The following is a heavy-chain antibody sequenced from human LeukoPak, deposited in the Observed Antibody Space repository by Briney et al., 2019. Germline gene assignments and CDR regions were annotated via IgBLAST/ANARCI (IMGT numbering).Heavy chain of an antibody. CDR2: VYYHGGT. Sequence: PSETLSLTCTVSGGSVSSGSYYWSWIRQPPGKGLEWIGYVYYHGGTNYNPSLKSRVTISVDTSKNQFSLKLTSVTAADTAVYYRARRVGTRDWYFDLWGRGTLVTVSS. CDR1: GGSVSSGSYY. V-gene: IGHV4-61*01. J-gene: IGHJ2*01. CDR3: ARRVGTRDWYFDL. D-gene: IGHD1-14*01.